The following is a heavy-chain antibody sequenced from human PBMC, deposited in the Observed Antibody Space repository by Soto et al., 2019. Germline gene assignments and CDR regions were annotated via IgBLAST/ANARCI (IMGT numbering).Heavy chain of an antibody. CDR2: ISSSSSYI. CDR3: AGSPGSHPFDS. CDR1: GFTFSSYS. Sequence: PGGSLRLSCAASGFTFSSYSMNWVRQAPGKGLEWVSSISSSSSYIYYADSVKGRFTISRDNSKNTLFLQMNSLTVEDTAVYYCAGSPGSHPFDSSGQGTLVTVSS. D-gene: IGHD3-10*01. V-gene: IGHV3-21*04. J-gene: IGHJ4*02.